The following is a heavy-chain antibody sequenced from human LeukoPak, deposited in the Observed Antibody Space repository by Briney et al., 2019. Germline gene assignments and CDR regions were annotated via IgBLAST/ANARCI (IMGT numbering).Heavy chain of an antibody. CDR2: INHSGST. Sequence: SETLSLTCAVYGGSFSGYYWSWIRQPPGKGLEWIGEINHSGSTNYNPSLKSRVTISVDTSKNQFSLKLTSLTVADTAVYYCARHERSAAVAGSFDFWGQGTLVTVSS. V-gene: IGHV4-34*01. J-gene: IGHJ4*02. CDR3: ARHERSAAVAGSFDF. D-gene: IGHD6-19*01. CDR1: GGSFSGYY.